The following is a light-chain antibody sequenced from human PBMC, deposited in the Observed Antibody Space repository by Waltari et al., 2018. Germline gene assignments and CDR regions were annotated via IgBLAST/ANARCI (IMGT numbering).Light chain of an antibody. CDR3: QHYLRLPVT. V-gene: IGKV3-20*01. Sequence: EIVLTQSPGTLSLSPGERATLSCRASQSVSRTLVWYQKKPGQAPTLLIYAASTRATGIPDRFSGSGSGTDFSLTHSRLEPEDFAVYYCQHYLRLPVTFGQGTKVEIK. CDR2: AAS. CDR1: QSVSRT. J-gene: IGKJ1*01.